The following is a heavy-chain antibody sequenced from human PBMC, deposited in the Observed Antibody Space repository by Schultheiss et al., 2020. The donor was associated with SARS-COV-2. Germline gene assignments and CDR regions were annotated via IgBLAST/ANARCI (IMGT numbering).Heavy chain of an antibody. J-gene: IGHJ5*02. V-gene: IGHV4-39*01. D-gene: IGHD2-15*01. Sequence: SETLSLTCTVSGGSMSSSSYWAWIRQPPGKGLEWIGTISDSGTTYYNPSLKSRVTMSVDTSKNQFSLKLISVTAADTAVYYCARGPPAYCSGGSCPSGGWFDPWGQGTLVTVSS. CDR3: ARGPPAYCSGGSCPSGGWFDP. CDR2: ISDSGTT. CDR1: GGSMSSSSY.